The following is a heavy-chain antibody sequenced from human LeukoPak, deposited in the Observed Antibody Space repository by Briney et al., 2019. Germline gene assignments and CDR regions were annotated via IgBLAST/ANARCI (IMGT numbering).Heavy chain of an antibody. J-gene: IGHJ5*02. D-gene: IGHD2-2*02. V-gene: IGHV4-34*01. CDR3: ARGGIGYCSSTSCYKRNWFDP. Sequence: SETLSLTCAVYGGSFSGYYWSWIRQPPGKGLEWIGEINHSGSTNYNPSLKSRVTISVDTSKNQFSLKLSSVTAADTALYYCARGGIGYCSSTSCYKRNWFDPWGQGTLVTVSS. CDR2: INHSGST. CDR1: GGSFSGYY.